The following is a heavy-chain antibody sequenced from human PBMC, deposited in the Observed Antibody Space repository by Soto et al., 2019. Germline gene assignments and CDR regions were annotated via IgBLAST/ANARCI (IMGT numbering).Heavy chain of an antibody. D-gene: IGHD3-22*01. CDR2: IYYSGST. Sequence: SETLSLTCAVYGGSFSGDYWSWIRQPPGKGLEWIGYIYYSGSTYYNPSLKSRVTISVDTSKNQFSLKLSSVTAADTAVYYCAREDSSGRTHFDYWGQGILVTVSS. CDR1: GGSFSGDY. V-gene: IGHV4-30-4*08. CDR3: AREDSSGRTHFDY. J-gene: IGHJ4*02.